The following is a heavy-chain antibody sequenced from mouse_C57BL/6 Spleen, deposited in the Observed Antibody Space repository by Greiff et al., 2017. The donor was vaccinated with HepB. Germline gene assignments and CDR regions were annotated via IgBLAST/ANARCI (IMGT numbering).Heavy chain of an antibody. D-gene: IGHD2-1*01. CDR2: ISSGSSTI. Sequence: EVKLVESGGGLVKPGGSLKLSCAASGFTFSDYGMHWVRQAPEKGLEWVAYISSGSSTIYYADTVKGRFTISRDNAKNTLFLQMTSLRSEDTAMYYCARTIYYGNYFDYWGQGTTLTVSS. CDR3: ARTIYYGNYFDY. CDR1: GFTFSDYG. V-gene: IGHV5-17*01. J-gene: IGHJ2*01.